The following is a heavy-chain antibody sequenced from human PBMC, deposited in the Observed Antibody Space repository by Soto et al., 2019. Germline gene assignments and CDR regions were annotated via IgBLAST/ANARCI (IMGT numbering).Heavy chain of an antibody. V-gene: IGHV3-23*01. D-gene: IGHD1-26*01. CDR3: AKSGGASPYYFDY. CDR1: AFTFNTYA. J-gene: IGHJ4*02. CDR2: ISVSGGGT. Sequence: VQLLESGGGLVQPGGSLRLSCAASAFTFNTYAMGWVRQAPGKGLEWVSAISVSGGGTYYAESVKGRFTISRDTSKNTLYLQMNSLRADDTAVYYCAKSGGASPYYFDYWGRGTLVTVSS.